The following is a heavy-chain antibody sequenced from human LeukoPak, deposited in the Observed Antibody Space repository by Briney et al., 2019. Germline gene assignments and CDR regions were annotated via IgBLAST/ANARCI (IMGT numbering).Heavy chain of an antibody. V-gene: IGHV4-38-2*01. CDR3: ARSLDYDFWSGYYFDY. Sequence: SETLSLTCAVSGYSISSGYYWGWIRQPPGKGLEWIGSMYHSGSTYYNPSLKSRVTISVDTSKNQFSLKLSSVTAADTAVYYCARSLDYDFWSGYYFDYWGQGTLVTVSS. D-gene: IGHD3-3*01. CDR1: GYSISSGYY. CDR2: MYHSGST. J-gene: IGHJ4*02.